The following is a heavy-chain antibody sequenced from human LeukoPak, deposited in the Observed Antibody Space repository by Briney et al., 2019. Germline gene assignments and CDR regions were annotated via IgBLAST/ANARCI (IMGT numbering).Heavy chain of an antibody. CDR2: ISGSGGSI. Sequence: GGSLRLSCAASGFAFSSYGMHWVRQAPGKGLEWVSAISGSGGSIYYADSVKGRFTNSRDDSKNTLYLQMNSLRADDTAVYYCAKERGGEFDYWGQGTLVAVSS. CDR3: AKERGGEFDY. V-gene: IGHV3-23*01. J-gene: IGHJ4*02. CDR1: GFAFSSYG. D-gene: IGHD3-10*01.